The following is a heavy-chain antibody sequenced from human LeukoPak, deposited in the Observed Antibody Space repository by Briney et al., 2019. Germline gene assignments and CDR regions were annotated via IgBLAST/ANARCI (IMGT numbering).Heavy chain of an antibody. CDR2: INPNSGGT. V-gene: IGHV1-2*02. Sequence: ASVKVSCKASGYTFTGYYMHWVRQAPGQGLEWMGWINPNSGGTNDAQTVQGRVTMTRDTSISTAYMELSRLRSDDTAVYYCARGSAYSGSYYFYYYMDVWGKGTTVTVSS. J-gene: IGHJ6*03. CDR1: GYTFTGYY. D-gene: IGHD1-26*01. CDR3: ARGSAYSGSYYFYYYMDV.